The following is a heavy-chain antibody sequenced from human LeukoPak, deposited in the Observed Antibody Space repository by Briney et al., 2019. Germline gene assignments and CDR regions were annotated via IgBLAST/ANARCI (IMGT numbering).Heavy chain of an antibody. CDR2: INHSGST. D-gene: IGHD3-10*01. Sequence: SETLSLTCAVYGGSFSGYYCSWIRQPPGKGLEWIGEINHSGSTNYNPSLKSRVTISVDTSKNQFSLRLSSVTAADTAVYYCARHDTRGGAYDIWGQGTMVTVSS. J-gene: IGHJ3*02. CDR1: GGSFSGYY. CDR3: ARHDTRGGAYDI. V-gene: IGHV4-34*01.